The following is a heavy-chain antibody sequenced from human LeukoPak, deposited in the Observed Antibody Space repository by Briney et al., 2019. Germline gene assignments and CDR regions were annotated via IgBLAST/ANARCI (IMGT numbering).Heavy chain of an antibody. V-gene: IGHV3-9*01. J-gene: IGHJ4*02. CDR1: GFNFDDYA. CDR2: ISWNSGSI. CDR3: AKGFGDAESSFDY. D-gene: IGHD3-10*01. Sequence: GGSLRLSCAASGFNFDDYAIHWVRQAPGKGLEWVSGISWNSGSIGYADSVKGRFTISRDNAKNSLYLQMNSLRAEDTALYYCAKGFGDAESSFDYWGQGTLVTVSS.